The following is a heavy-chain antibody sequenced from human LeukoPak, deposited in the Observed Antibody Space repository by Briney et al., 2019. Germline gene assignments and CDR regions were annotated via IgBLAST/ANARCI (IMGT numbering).Heavy chain of an antibody. J-gene: IGHJ4*02. V-gene: IGHV1-18*04. Sequence: ASVKVSCKASGYTFTSYYMHWVRQAPGQGLEWMGWISCYSGNTNYVQKFRGRVAMTADTSTSTVYMELRSLRSDDTAVYYCARDIATVQHQDWGQGTLVTVSS. CDR2: ISCYSGNT. CDR1: GYTFTSYY. CDR3: ARDIATVQHQD. D-gene: IGHD1-1*01.